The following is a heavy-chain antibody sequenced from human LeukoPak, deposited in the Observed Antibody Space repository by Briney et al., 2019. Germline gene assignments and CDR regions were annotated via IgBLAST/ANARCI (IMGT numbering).Heavy chain of an antibody. J-gene: IGHJ3*02. CDR3: ARGTYYYDSSGYYGDAFDI. CDR1: GYTFTSYY. CDR2: INPSGGST. Sequence: GASVKVSCKASGYTFTSYYMHWVRQAPGQGLKWMGIINPSGGSTSYAQKFQGRVIMTRDMSTSTVYMELSSLRSEDTAVYYCARGTYYYDSSGYYGDAFDIWGQGTMVTVSS. D-gene: IGHD3-22*01. V-gene: IGHV1-46*01.